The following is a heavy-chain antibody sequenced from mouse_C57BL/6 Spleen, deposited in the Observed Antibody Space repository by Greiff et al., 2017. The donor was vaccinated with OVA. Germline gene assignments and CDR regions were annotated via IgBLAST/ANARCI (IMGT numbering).Heavy chain of an antibody. CDR1: GYAFSSSW. J-gene: IGHJ2*01. V-gene: IGHV1-82*01. Sequence: QVQLKQSGPELVKPGASVKISCKASGYAFSSSWMNWVKQRPGKGLEWIGRISPGDGDTNYNGKFKGKATLTADKSSSTAYMQRSSLTSEDAAVYFCARGVVAYYFDYWGQGTTLTVSS. D-gene: IGHD1-1*01. CDR3: ARGVVAYYFDY. CDR2: ISPGDGDT.